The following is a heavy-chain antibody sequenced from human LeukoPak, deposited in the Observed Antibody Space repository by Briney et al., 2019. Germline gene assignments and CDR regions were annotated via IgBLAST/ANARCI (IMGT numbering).Heavy chain of an antibody. CDR2: ISSGGGNT. V-gene: IGHV3-23*01. D-gene: IGHD3-22*01. Sequence: EGTLRLSCAASGFTFSSCGMSWVRQAPGTALEWVSGISSGGGNTYYADSVKGRFTISRDNSKNTVYLQMSSLRAEDTAVYYCAKSGYNYDSDAYAFIDYWGQGTLVTVSS. CDR3: AKSGYNYDSDAYAFIDY. CDR1: GFTFSSCG. J-gene: IGHJ4*02.